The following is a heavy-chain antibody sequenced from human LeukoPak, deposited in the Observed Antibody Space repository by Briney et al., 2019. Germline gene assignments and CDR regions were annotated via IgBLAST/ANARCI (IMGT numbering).Heavy chain of an antibody. CDR3: ARHSGDELAVTNYYYGMDV. V-gene: IGHV4-39*01. Sequence: SETLFLTCTVSGGSISSSSYYWGWIRQPPGKGLEWIGSIYYSGSTYYNPSLKSRVTISVDTSKNQFSLKLSSVTAADTAVYYCARHSGDELAVTNYYYGMDVWGQGTTVTVSS. CDR2: IYYSGST. D-gene: IGHD4-17*01. J-gene: IGHJ6*02. CDR1: GGSISSSSYY.